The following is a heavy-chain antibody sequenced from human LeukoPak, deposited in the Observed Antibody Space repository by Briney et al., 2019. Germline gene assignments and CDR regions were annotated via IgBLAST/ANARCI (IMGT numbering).Heavy chain of an antibody. CDR1: GYTFTSYG. Sequence: ASVKVSCKASGYTFTSYGISWVRQAPGQGLEWMGWISAYNGNTNYAQKLQGRVTMTTDTSKSTAYMELRSLRSDDTAVYYCARDLRREQQLVLGYWGQGTLVTVSS. D-gene: IGHD6-13*01. J-gene: IGHJ4*02. CDR2: ISAYNGNT. CDR3: ARDLRREQQLVLGY. V-gene: IGHV1-18*04.